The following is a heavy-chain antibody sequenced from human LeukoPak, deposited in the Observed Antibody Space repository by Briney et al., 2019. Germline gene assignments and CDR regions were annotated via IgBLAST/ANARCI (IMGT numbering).Heavy chain of an antibody. Sequence: SETLSLTCAVSGDSISTYYWSWIRQPPGKGLEWIGYIYYSGSTNYNPSLKSRVTISVDTSKNQFSLKLSSVTAADTAVYYCARGFLKAARPMDVWGKGTTVTASS. CDR2: IYYSGST. CDR3: ARGFLKAARPMDV. V-gene: IGHV4-59*01. CDR1: GDSISTYY. J-gene: IGHJ6*03. D-gene: IGHD6-6*01.